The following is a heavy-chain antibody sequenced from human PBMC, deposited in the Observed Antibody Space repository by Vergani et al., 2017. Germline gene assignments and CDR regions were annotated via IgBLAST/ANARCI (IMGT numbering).Heavy chain of an antibody. CDR3: ARQTVSVMRYCRGGSFYGMDV. CDR2: IIPILGIA. V-gene: IGHV1-69*04. Sequence: QVQLVQSGAEVKKPGSSVKVSCKASGGTFSSYAISWVRQAPGQGLEWMGRIIPILGIANYAQKFQGRVTITADKSTSTAYMELSSLKASDTAMYYCARQTVSVMRYCRGGSFYGMDVWGQGTTVTVSS. D-gene: IGHD2-15*01. CDR1: GGTFSSYA. J-gene: IGHJ6*02.